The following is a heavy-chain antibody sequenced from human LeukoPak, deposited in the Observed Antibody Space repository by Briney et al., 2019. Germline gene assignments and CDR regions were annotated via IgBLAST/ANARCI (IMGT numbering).Heavy chain of an antibody. J-gene: IGHJ3*02. CDR1: GFTFSSYW. CDR2: INSDGSST. CDR3: ARMTDLSGCYLDAFDI. D-gene: IGHD3-22*01. V-gene: IGHV3-74*01. Sequence: GGSLSLSCAASGFTFSSYWMHWVRQAPGKGLVWVSHINSDGSSTSYADSVKGRFTISRDNAKNTLYLQMNSLRAEDTAVYYCARMTDLSGCYLDAFDIWGQGTMVTVSS.